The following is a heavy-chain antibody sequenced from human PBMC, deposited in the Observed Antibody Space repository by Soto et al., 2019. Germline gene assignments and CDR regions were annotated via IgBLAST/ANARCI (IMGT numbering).Heavy chain of an antibody. D-gene: IGHD3-3*01. J-gene: IGHJ6*03. Sequence: GESLKISCTASGFTFGDYAMSWFRQAPGKGLEWVGFIRSKAYGGTTEYAASVKGRFTISRDDSKSIAYLQMNSLKTEDTAVYYCTRDLMVRDFWSENPRAYYYYMDVWGKGTTVTVSS. V-gene: IGHV3-49*03. CDR1: GFTFGDYA. CDR2: IRSKAYGGTT. CDR3: TRDLMVRDFWSENPRAYYYYMDV.